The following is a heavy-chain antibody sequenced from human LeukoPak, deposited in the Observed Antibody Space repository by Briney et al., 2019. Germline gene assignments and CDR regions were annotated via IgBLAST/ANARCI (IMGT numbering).Heavy chain of an antibody. D-gene: IGHD3-10*01. J-gene: IGHJ4*02. CDR3: ASRGASGSYGIDY. CDR1: GYTFTVYY. Sequence: ASVKVSCKASGYTFTVYYMYWVRQAPGQGLEWMGWIDPNSGGTNYAQKFQGRVTMTRDTSISTAYMELSRLTSDDTAVYYCASRGASGSYGIDYWGQGTLVTVSS. CDR2: IDPNSGGT. V-gene: IGHV1-2*02.